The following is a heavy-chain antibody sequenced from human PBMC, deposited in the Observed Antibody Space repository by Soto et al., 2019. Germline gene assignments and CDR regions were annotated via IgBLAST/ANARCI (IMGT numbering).Heavy chain of an antibody. V-gene: IGHV5-51*01. J-gene: IGHJ4*02. D-gene: IGHD5-12*01. CDR3: AREAVARDFDY. CDR2: IYPGDSDT. CDR1: GYKFTSYW. Sequence: PGESLKISCKGSGYKFTSYWIGWVRQMPGKGLEWVGIIYPGDSDTQYSPSFQGQVTISADKSISTAYLQWNSLQASGTAMYYCAREAVARDFDYWGQGTLVTVSS.